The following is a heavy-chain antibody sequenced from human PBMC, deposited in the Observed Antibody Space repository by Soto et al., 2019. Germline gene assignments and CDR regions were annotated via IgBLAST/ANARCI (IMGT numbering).Heavy chain of an antibody. CDR3: ARGSRVKIPAASGRDYYYHGLDV. CDR1: GGSISSGDYY. CDR2: INHRGST. J-gene: IGHJ6*02. D-gene: IGHD6-25*01. V-gene: IGHV4-39*07. Sequence: ETLSLTCTVSGGSISSGDYYWSWIRQPPGKGLEWIGEINHRGSTNYNPSLKRRVTISVDTSKNQFSLKLNSVTAADTAVYYCARGSRVKIPAASGRDYYYHGLDVWGQGTAVTVSS.